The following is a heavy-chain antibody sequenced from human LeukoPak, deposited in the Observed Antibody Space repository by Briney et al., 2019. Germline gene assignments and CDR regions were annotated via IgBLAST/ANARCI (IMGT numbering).Heavy chain of an antibody. CDR3: ARDIYYYDSSGYYFPGGSDY. J-gene: IGHJ4*02. V-gene: IGHV3-48*03. D-gene: IGHD3-22*01. CDR2: ISSSGSTI. CDR1: GFTFSSYE. Sequence: PGGSLRLSCGASGFTFSSYEMNWVRQAPGKGLEWVSYISSSGSTIYYADSVKGRFTISRGNAKNSLYLQMNSLRAEDTAVYYCARDIYYYDSSGYYFPGGSDYWGQGTLVTVSS.